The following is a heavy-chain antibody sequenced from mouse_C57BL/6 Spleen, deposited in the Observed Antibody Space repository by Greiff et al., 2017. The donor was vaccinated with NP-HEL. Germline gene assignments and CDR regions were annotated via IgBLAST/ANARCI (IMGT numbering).Heavy chain of an antibody. V-gene: IGHV1-80*01. CDR1: GYAFSSYW. CDR3: ANEVYYDYDGNAMDY. D-gene: IGHD2-4*01. CDR2: IYPGDGDT. Sequence: QVQLKESGAELVKPGASVKISCKASGYAFSSYWMNWVKQRPGKGLEWIGQIYPGDGDTNYNGKFKGKATLTADKSSSTAYMQLSSLTSEDSAVYFCANEVYYDYDGNAMDYWGQGTSVTVSS. J-gene: IGHJ4*01.